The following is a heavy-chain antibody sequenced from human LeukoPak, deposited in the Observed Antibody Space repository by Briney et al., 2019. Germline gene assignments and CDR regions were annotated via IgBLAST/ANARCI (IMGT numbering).Heavy chain of an antibody. V-gene: IGHV3-9*01. D-gene: IGHD6-13*01. J-gene: IGHJ4*02. Sequence: GGSLRLSCAASGFTFDDYAMHWVRQAPGKGLEWVSGISWNSGSTGYADSVKGRFTISRDNAKNSLYLQMNSLRAEDTALYYCAKDRSAAAGRTGLELDYWGQGTLVTVSS. CDR2: ISWNSGST. CDR3: AKDRSAAAGRTGLELDY. CDR1: GFTFDDYA.